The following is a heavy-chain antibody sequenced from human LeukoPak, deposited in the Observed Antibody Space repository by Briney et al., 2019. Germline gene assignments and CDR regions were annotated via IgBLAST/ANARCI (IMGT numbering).Heavy chain of an antibody. Sequence: SQTLSLTCTVSGGSISSGDYYWSWIRQPPGKGLEWIGYIYYSGSTYYNPSLKSRVTISVDTSKNQFSLKLSSVTAADTAVYYCARAPVWYQLHPSHPFDYWGQGTLVTVSS. CDR2: IYYSGST. CDR3: ARAPVWYQLHPSHPFDY. CDR1: GGSISSGDYY. J-gene: IGHJ4*02. V-gene: IGHV4-30-4*08. D-gene: IGHD2-2*01.